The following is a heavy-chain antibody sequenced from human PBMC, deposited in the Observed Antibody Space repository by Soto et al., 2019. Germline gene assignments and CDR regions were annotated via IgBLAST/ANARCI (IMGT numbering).Heavy chain of an antibody. CDR3: ARGAVPAPNAWNWFDP. Sequence: SSETLSLTCAVYGGSFSGYYWSWIRQPPGKGLEWIGYIYYSGSTYYNPSLKSRVTISVDTSKNQFSLKLSSVTAADTAVYYCARGAVPAPNAWNWFDPWGQGTLVTVSS. V-gene: IGHV4-30-4*08. D-gene: IGHD2-2*01. CDR1: GGSFSGYY. CDR2: IYYSGST. J-gene: IGHJ5*02.